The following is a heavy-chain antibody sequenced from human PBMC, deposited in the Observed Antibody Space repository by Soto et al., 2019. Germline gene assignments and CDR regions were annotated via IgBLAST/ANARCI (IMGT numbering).Heavy chain of an antibody. CDR1: GFSVTNYY. J-gene: IGHJ4*02. V-gene: IGHV1-46*01. D-gene: IGHD3-10*01. CDR3: ARERDFGELSYDV. Sequence: QVRLVQSGPQVKEPGASVKISCTPFGFSVTNYYMHWVRQAPGQGPEWMGYISGKGDTVYSQKFKDRGIMSTSTMEMGNLRAEETAIYYCARERDFGELSYDVWGQGTLVTVSS. CDR2: ISGKGDT.